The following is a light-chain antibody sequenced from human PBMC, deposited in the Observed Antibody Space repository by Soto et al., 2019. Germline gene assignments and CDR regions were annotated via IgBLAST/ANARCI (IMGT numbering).Light chain of an antibody. CDR1: SGSIASNH. Sequence: NFMLTQPHSVSESPGKTVTISCTRSSGSIASNHVQWYQQRPGSAPTTVIYKNDQRPSGVPDRFSGSIDSSSNSASLTISGLKTEDEADYYCQSYDDNSVVFGGGTKHRP. V-gene: IGLV6-57*04. CDR3: QSYDDNSVV. J-gene: IGLJ2*01. CDR2: KND.